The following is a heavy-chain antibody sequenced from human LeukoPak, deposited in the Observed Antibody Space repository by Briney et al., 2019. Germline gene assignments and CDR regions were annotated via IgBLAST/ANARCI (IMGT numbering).Heavy chain of an antibody. CDR2: ISTSSSYI. CDR1: GFTFNGYS. CDR3: ARNRGAPTYFDY. J-gene: IGHJ4*02. Sequence: PGGSLRLSRTASGFTFNGYSMNWVRQAPGKGLEWVSSISTSSSYIYYADSVKGRFTISRNNPKNSLYLQMNSLRAEDTAVYYCARNRGAPTYFDYWGQGTLVTVSS. D-gene: IGHD1-14*01. V-gene: IGHV3-21*01.